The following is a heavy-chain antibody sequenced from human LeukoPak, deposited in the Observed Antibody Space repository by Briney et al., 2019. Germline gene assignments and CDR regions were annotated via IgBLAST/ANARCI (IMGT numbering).Heavy chain of an antibody. J-gene: IGHJ6*04. CDR1: GYSISSGYY. CDR2: IYHSGST. CDR3: ARDALGYGGQNYGMDV. D-gene: IGHD5-12*01. V-gene: IGHV4-38-2*02. Sequence: SETLSLTCAVSGYSISSGYYWGWIRQPPGKGLEWIGSIYHSGSTYYNPSLKSRVTISVDTSKNQFSLKLSSVTAADTAVYYCARDALGYGGQNYGMDVWGKGTTVTVSS.